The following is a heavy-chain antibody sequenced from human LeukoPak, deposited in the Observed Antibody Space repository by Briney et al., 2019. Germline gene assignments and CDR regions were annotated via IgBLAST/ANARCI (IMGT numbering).Heavy chain of an antibody. Sequence: SETLSLTCAVYGGSFSGYYWSWIRQPPGKGLEWIGEINHSGSTNYNPSLKSRVTISVDTSKNQFSLKLSSATAADTAVYYCARGRISSSSAGRRYFDLWGRGTLVTVSS. D-gene: IGHD6-6*01. J-gene: IGHJ2*01. CDR3: ARGRISSSSAGRRYFDL. CDR2: INHSGST. V-gene: IGHV4-34*01. CDR1: GGSFSGYY.